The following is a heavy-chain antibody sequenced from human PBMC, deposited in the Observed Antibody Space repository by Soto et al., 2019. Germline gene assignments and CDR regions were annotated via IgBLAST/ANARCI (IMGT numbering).Heavy chain of an antibody. Sequence: PSETLSLTCAVYGGSFSGYYWSWIRQPPGKGLEWIGEINHSGSTNYNPSLKSRVTISVDTSKNQFSLKLSSVTAADTAVYYCARAGGYFSYYFDYWGQGTLVTVS. V-gene: IGHV4-34*01. CDR2: INHSGST. J-gene: IGHJ4*02. D-gene: IGHD3-22*01. CDR3: ARAGGYFSYYFDY. CDR1: GGSFSGYY.